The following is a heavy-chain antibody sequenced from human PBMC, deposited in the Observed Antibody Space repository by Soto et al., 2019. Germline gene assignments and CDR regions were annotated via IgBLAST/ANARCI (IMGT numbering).Heavy chain of an antibody. CDR2: MFYSGST. V-gene: IGHV4-31*03. J-gene: IGHJ4*02. Sequence: QVQLQASGPGLVKPSQTLSLTCTVSGASISSGRSYWSWIRQHPGKGLEWIGYMFYSGSTYYHPSLKSRVNISADTSKNQFSLRLTSVTPADTAMYYCARDNGYGHFDSWGPGTLVTVSS. D-gene: IGHD5-12*01. CDR3: ARDNGYGHFDS. CDR1: GASISSGRSY.